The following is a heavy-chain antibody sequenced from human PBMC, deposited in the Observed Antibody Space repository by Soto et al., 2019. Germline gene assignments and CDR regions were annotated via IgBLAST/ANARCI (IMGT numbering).Heavy chain of an antibody. CDR1: GFTFSSYG. CDR3: AKIPASWPFRDAFDI. V-gene: IGHV3-30*18. D-gene: IGHD5-12*01. Sequence: QVQLVESGGGVVQPGRSLRLSCAASGFTFSSYGMHWVRQAPGKGLEWVAVISYDGSNKYYADSVKGRFTISRDNSKNTLYLQMNSLRAEDTAVYYCAKIPASWPFRDAFDIWGQGTMVTVSS. J-gene: IGHJ3*02. CDR2: ISYDGSNK.